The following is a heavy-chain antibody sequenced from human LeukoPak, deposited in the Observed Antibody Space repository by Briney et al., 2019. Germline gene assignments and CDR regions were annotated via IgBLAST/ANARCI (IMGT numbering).Heavy chain of an antibody. CDR1: GGSISSGGYS. CDR2: IYHSGGT. Sequence: SETLSLTCAVSGGSISSGGYSWSWIRQPPGKGLEWIGYIYHSGGTYYNPSLKSRVTISVDRSKNQFSLKLSSVTAADTAVYYCARLSGYGDNWFDPWGQGTLVTVSS. D-gene: IGHD3-3*01. J-gene: IGHJ5*02. V-gene: IGHV4-30-2*01. CDR3: ARLSGYGDNWFDP.